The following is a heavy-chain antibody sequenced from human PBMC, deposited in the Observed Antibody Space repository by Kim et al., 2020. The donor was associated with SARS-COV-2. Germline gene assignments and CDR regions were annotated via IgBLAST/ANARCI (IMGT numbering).Heavy chain of an antibody. CDR3: ARVSGSGSSTRLDY. J-gene: IGHJ4*02. V-gene: IGHV4-31*03. CDR1: GGSIISDGYF. D-gene: IGHD3-10*01. CDR2: IYYTGST. Sequence: SETLSLTCTVSGGSIISDGYFWSWIRQHPGKGLEWIGYIYYTGSTYYNPSLRSRVTILVDTSKTQFSLKLSSVTAADTAVYYCARVSGSGSSTRLDYWGQGTLVTVSS.